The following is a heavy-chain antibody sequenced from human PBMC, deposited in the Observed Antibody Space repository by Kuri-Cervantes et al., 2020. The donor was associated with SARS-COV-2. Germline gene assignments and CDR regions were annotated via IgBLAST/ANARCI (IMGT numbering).Heavy chain of an antibody. CDR2: ISGSGGST. CDR1: GFTFSNAW. Sequence: GGSLRLSCAASGFTFSNAWMSWVRQAPGKGLEWVSAISGSGGSTYYADSVKGRFTISRDNSKNTLYLQMNSLRAEDTAVYYSARERAAGRMFDYWGQGTLVTVSS. CDR3: ARERAAGRMFDY. J-gene: IGHJ4*02. V-gene: IGHV3-23*01. D-gene: IGHD6-13*01.